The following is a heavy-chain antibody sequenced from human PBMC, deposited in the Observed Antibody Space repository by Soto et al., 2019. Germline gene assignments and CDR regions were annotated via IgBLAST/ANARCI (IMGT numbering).Heavy chain of an antibody. D-gene: IGHD6-6*01. J-gene: IGHJ4*02. CDR3: ASADEGGYSSSFEYYFDY. Sequence: SETLSLTCTVSGGSVSSGSYYWSWIRQPPGKGLEWIGYIYYSGSTNYNPSLKSRVTISVDTSKNQFSLKLSSVTAADTAVYYCASADEGGYSSSFEYYFDYWGQGTLVTVSS. CDR2: IYYSGST. CDR1: GGSVSSGSYY. V-gene: IGHV4-61*01.